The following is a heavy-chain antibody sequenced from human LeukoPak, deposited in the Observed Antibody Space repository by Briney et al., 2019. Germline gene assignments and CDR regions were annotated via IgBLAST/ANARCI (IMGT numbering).Heavy chain of an antibody. Sequence: GGSLRLSCAASGFPFRDYDMSWVRQAPGKGLEWVSYINHNAELIYYADSVKGRFTISRDNGKNSLYLQMNSLRDEDTAVYYCAADSDWAFHYWGQGTRVTVSS. D-gene: IGHD2-21*02. CDR2: INHNAELI. CDR1: GFPFRDYD. CDR3: AADSDWAFHY. J-gene: IGHJ4*02. V-gene: IGHV3-48*03.